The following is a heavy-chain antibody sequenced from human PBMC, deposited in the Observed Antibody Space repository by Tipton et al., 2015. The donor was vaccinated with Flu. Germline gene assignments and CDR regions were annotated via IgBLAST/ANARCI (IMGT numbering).Heavy chain of an antibody. CDR2: IYPNDSDT. CDR1: GYTFTNYW. Sequence: QLVQSGTEVKKPGESLKISCKGSGYTFTNYWIGWVRQMPGKGLEWMGIIYPNDSDTRYSPSLQGQVTISADKSIRTAYLHWSSLKASDTAMYYCARRWGRDTQPIDLIDYWGQGPLVTVSS. J-gene: IGHJ4*02. V-gene: IGHV5-51*01. D-gene: IGHD3-16*01. CDR3: ARRWGRDTQPIDLIDY.